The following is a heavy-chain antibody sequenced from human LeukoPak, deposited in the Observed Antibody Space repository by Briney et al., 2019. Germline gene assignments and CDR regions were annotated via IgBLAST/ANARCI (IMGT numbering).Heavy chain of an antibody. CDR1: GGSISSYY. CDR3: ARDSYGSGSYYRNWFDP. D-gene: IGHD3-10*01. CDR2: IYTSGST. Sequence: SETLPLTCTVSGGSISSYYWSWIRQPAGKGLEWIGRIYTSGSTNYNPSLKSRVTMSVDTSKNQFSLKLSSVTAADTAVYYCARDSYGSGSYYRNWFDPWGQGTLVTVSS. V-gene: IGHV4-4*07. J-gene: IGHJ5*02.